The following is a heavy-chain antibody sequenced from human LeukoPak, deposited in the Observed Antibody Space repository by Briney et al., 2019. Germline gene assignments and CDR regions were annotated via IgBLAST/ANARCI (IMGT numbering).Heavy chain of an antibody. CDR3: AKLMVRGAY. Sequence: GGSLRLSCAASGFTFSSYGMHWVRQAPGKGLEWVAFIRYDGSNKYYADFVKGRFTISRDNSKNTLYLQMNSLRAEDTAVYYCAKLMVRGAYWGQGTLVTVSS. V-gene: IGHV3-30*02. D-gene: IGHD3-10*01. CDR1: GFTFSSYG. CDR2: IRYDGSNK. J-gene: IGHJ4*02.